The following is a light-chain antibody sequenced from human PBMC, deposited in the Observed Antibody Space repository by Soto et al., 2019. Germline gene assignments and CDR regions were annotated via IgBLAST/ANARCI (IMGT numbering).Light chain of an antibody. CDR2: GAS. V-gene: IGKV3D-15*01. Sequence: EIVMTQSPSTLSVSPGDGATLSCRASQSVDSNLAWYQQKPGQTPRLLIYGASTRPTGIPARFSGGGSGTKFTLTIISLQSEDSAVYYCQQYTDWPLTFGGGTKVDIK. J-gene: IGKJ4*01. CDR3: QQYTDWPLT. CDR1: QSVDSN.